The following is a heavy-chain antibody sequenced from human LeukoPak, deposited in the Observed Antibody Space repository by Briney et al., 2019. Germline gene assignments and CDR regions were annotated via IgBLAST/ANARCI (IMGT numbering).Heavy chain of an antibody. J-gene: IGHJ4*02. CDR2: ISAYNGNT. CDR3: ARVGRSWSGYNYLDY. CDR1: GYTFTSYG. V-gene: IGHV1-18*01. Sequence: AVKVSCRASGYTFTSYGISWVRQAPGQGLEWMGWISAYNGNTNYAQKLQGRVTMTTDTSTSTAYMELRSLRSDDTAVYYCARVGRSWSGYNYLDYWGQGTLVTVSS. D-gene: IGHD3-3*01.